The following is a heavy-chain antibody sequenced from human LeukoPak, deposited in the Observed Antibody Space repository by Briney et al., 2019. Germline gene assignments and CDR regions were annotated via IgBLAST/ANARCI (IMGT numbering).Heavy chain of an antibody. D-gene: IGHD1-26*01. Sequence: PSETLSLTCTVSGDSISSYYWSWIRPPAEKGLEWIGHIYTSGSTNYYTSGSTDYNPSPKSRVTISLDRSKNQFSLKLSSVTAADTAVYYCAAFLSGTYWYFDYWGQGALVTVSS. V-gene: IGHV4-4*07. J-gene: IGHJ4*02. CDR1: GDSISSYY. CDR2: IYTSGST. CDR3: AAFLSGTYWYFDY.